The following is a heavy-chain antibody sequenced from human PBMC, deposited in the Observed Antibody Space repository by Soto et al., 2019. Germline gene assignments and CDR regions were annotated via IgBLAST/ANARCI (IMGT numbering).Heavy chain of an antibody. V-gene: IGHV3-21*01. CDR1: GFTFSSYS. Sequence: EVQLVESGGGLVKPGGSLRLSCAASGFTFSSYSMNWVRQAPGKGLEWVSSISSSSSYIYYADSVKGRFNISRDNAKNSLYLQMNSLRAEDTAVYYCARDFESSGWNDYWGQGTLVTVSA. CDR2: ISSSSSYI. D-gene: IGHD6-19*01. CDR3: ARDFESSGWNDY. J-gene: IGHJ4*02.